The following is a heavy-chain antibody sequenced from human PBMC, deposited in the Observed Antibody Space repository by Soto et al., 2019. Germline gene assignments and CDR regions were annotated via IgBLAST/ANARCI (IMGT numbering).Heavy chain of an antibody. Sequence: EVQLVESGGGLVKPGGSLRLSCAASGFTFSSYSMNWVRQAPGKGLEWVSSISSSSSYIYYADSVKGRFTISSDNAKNSLYLQMNSLRAEDTAVYYCARSPGGCSSTSCSYYYYYGMDVWGQGTTVTVSS. CDR2: ISSSSSYI. D-gene: IGHD2-2*01. CDR1: GFTFSSYS. CDR3: ARSPGGCSSTSCSYYYYYGMDV. J-gene: IGHJ6*02. V-gene: IGHV3-21*01.